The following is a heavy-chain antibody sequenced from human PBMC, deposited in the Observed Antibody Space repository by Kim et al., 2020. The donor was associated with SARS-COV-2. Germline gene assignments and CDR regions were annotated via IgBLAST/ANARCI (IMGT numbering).Heavy chain of an antibody. D-gene: IGHD2-15*01. V-gene: IGHV1-2*02. CDR3: AREALVAATRAADY. Sequence: AQKFQGRVTMTRDTSISTAYMELSRLRSDDTAVYYCAREALVAATRAADYWGQGTLVTVSS. J-gene: IGHJ4*02.